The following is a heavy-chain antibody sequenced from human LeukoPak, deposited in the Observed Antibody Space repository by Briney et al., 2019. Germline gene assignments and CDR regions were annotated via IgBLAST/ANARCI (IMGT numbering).Heavy chain of an antibody. CDR2: IYTSGST. CDR1: GGSISSYY. D-gene: IGHD5-18*01. V-gene: IGHV4-4*07. Sequence: TSETLSLTCTVSGGSISSYYWSWIRQPAGKGLEWIGRIYTSGSTNYNPSLKSRVTMSVDTSKNQFSLKLSSVTAADTAVYYCARNGGYMTLHNWFDPWGQGTLVTVSS. J-gene: IGHJ5*02. CDR3: ARNGGYMTLHNWFDP.